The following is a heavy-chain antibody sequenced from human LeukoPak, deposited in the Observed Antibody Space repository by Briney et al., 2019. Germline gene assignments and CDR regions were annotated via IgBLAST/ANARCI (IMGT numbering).Heavy chain of an antibody. D-gene: IGHD5-24*01. J-gene: IGHJ4*02. CDR3: ARVEMATIGVDY. CDR1: GSTFSSYV. V-gene: IGHV3-48*03. Sequence: GGSLRLSCAASGSTFSSYVMNWVRQAPGKGLEWVSYISSSGSTIYYADSVKGRFTISRDNAKNSLYLQMNSLRAEDTAVYYCARVEMATIGVDYWGQGTLVTVSS. CDR2: ISSSGSTI.